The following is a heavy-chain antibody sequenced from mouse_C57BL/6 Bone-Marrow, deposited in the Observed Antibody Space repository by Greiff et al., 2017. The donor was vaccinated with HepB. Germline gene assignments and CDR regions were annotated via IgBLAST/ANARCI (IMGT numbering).Heavy chain of an antibody. CDR3: ARSLITTVVA. CDR2: IDPSDSYT. V-gene: IGHV1-59*01. CDR1: GYTFTSYW. J-gene: IGHJ4*01. Sequence: QVQLQQPGAELVRPGTSVKLSCKASGYTFTSYWMHWVKQRPGQGLEWIGVIDPSDSYTNYNQKFKGKATLTVDTSSSTAYMQLSSLTSEDSAVYDCARSLITTVVAWGQGTSVTVSS. D-gene: IGHD1-1*01.